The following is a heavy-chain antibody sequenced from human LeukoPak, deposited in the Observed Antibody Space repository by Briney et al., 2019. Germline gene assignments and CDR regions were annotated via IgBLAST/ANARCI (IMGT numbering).Heavy chain of an antibody. Sequence: GVSLRLSCAASGFTFSSYGMHWVRQAPGKGLEWVAVIWYDGSNKYYADSVKGRFTISRDNSKNTLYLQMNSLRAEDTAVYYCARDPTYYDSSGYYYYYYGMDVWGQGTTVTVSS. CDR3: ARDPTYYDSSGYYYYYYGMDV. J-gene: IGHJ6*02. CDR1: GFTFSSYG. D-gene: IGHD3-22*01. CDR2: IWYDGSNK. V-gene: IGHV3-33*01.